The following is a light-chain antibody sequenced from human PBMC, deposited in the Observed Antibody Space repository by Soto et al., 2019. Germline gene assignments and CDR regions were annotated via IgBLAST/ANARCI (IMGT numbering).Light chain of an antibody. J-gene: IGKJ2*01. CDR3: QQSLYTPYT. V-gene: IGKV1-39*01. CDR1: QSISNY. Sequence: DIQMTQSPSSLSAYVGDRVTITCRASQSISNYLNWYQQKPGKAPKLLIYAASSLQSGVPSRFSGSGSGTDFTLTISSLQYEDFATYYCQQSLYTPYTFGQGTKLEIK. CDR2: AAS.